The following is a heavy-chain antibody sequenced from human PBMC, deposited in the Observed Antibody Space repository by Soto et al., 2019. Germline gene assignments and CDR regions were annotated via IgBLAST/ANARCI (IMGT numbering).Heavy chain of an antibody. CDR1: GFTFENFG. Sequence: GGSLRLSCAASGFTFENFGMSWVRQAPGKGLEWISSISGSGLNKYYADSVKGRFTISRDNSKNTVYLELSNLRAEDTAVYHCAKNQGVELVPLATVDWFDPWGQGSVVTVSS. J-gene: IGHJ5*02. V-gene: IGHV3-23*01. D-gene: IGHD1-26*01. CDR2: ISGSGLNK. CDR3: AKNQGVELVPLATVDWFDP.